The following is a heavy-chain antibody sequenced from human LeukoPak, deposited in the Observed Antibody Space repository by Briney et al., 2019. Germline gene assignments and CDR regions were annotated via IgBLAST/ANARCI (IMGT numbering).Heavy chain of an antibody. CDR2: ISGTGGST. CDR3: AKRTTPSKESLTGAMDV. J-gene: IGHJ6*02. CDR1: GFSFSSYA. D-gene: IGHD1-26*01. V-gene: IGHV3-23*01. Sequence: GALRLSCAASGFSFSSYAMSWVRQAPGKGLEWVSAISGTGGSTFYADSVKGRFTISRDNSKNTLSLQMNSLRAEDTAIYYCAKRTTPSKESLTGAMDVWGQGTTVTVSS.